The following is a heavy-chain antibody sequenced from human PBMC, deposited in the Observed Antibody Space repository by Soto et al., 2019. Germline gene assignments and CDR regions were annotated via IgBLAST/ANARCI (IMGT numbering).Heavy chain of an antibody. V-gene: IGHV3-30*03. D-gene: IGHD2-21*01. Sequence: QVQLVESGGGVVQPGTSLRLSCTASGFSFSSHAMHWVRQAPGKGLEWVAVISYHGVNKYYGDAVRGRFTISRDNSKNTVYRQLDRLGTDDTGVYHCARGGLLRNPVSDYWGQGILVTVSS. CDR2: ISYHGVNK. J-gene: IGHJ4*02. CDR3: ARGGLLRNPVSDY. CDR1: GFSFSSHA.